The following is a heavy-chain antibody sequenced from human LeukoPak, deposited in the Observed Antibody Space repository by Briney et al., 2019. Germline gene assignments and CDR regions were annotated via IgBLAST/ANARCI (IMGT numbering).Heavy chain of an antibody. J-gene: IGHJ4*02. V-gene: IGHV3-21*04. Sequence: KPGGSLRLSCAASGFTFSSYSMNWVRQAPGKGLEWVSSISSSSSYIYYADSVKGRFTISRDNSKNTLYLQMNSLRAEDTAIYYCAKEYTGTFSPFPSYFDNWGQGTLVTVSS. CDR3: AKEYTGTFSPFPSYFDN. CDR2: ISSSSSYI. CDR1: GFTFSSYS. D-gene: IGHD1-26*01.